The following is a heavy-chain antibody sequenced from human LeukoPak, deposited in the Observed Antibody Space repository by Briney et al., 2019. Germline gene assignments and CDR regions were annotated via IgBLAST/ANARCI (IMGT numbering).Heavy chain of an antibody. D-gene: IGHD5-24*01. CDR3: ARGEMATIRGYFDY. CDR1: GGSTSSHY. J-gene: IGHJ4*02. CDR2: IYYSGST. Sequence: SETLSLTCTVSGGSTSSHYWSWIRQPPGKGLEWIGYIYYSGSTNYNPSLKSRVTISVDTSKNQFSLKLSSVTAADTAVYYCARGEMATIRGYFDYWGQGTLVTVSS. V-gene: IGHV4-59*11.